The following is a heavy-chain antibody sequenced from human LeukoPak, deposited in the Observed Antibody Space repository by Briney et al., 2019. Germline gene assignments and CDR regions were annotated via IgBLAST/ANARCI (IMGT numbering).Heavy chain of an antibody. J-gene: IGHJ6*03. V-gene: IGHV4-59*01. D-gene: IGHD6-13*01. Sequence: PSETLSLTCTVSDGSITNYDWSWVRQPPGKGLEFIGHVHYSGTANYNPSLKSRVTISVDTSKNQFSLKLSSVTAADTAVYYCARAHAAAGNYYYYYMDVWGKGTTVTVSS. CDR1: DGSITNYD. CDR2: VHYSGTA. CDR3: ARAHAAAGNYYYYYMDV.